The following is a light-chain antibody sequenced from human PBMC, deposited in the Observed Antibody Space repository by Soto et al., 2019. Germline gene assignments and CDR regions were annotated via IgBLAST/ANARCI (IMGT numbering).Light chain of an antibody. Sequence: EIVLTQSPATLSFSPGERATLSCRASQSVDKYLGWYQQKPGQAPRLLIYDASSMATGIPARFSGSGSGTDFSLTITSLEPEDFAVYYCQQRTNWPLTFGAGTKLEIK. V-gene: IGKV3-11*01. CDR2: DAS. CDR3: QQRTNWPLT. CDR1: QSVDKY. J-gene: IGKJ4*01.